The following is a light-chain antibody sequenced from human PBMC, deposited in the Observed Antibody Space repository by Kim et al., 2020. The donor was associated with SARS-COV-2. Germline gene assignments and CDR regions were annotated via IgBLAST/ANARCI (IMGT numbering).Light chain of an antibody. J-gene: IGLJ3*02. CDR3: ETWDSNTRV. Sequence: SFKLTCTLGRGHSSYIIAWHQQQPGKAPRYLMKLEGSGSYNKGSGVPDRFSGSSSGADRYLTISNLQSEDEADYYCETWDSNTRVFGGGTKLTVL. CDR2: LEGSGSY. CDR1: RGHSSYI. V-gene: IGLV4-60*03.